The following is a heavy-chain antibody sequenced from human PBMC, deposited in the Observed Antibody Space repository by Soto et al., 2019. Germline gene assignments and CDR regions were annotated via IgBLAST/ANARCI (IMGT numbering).Heavy chain of an antibody. Sequence: QVQLQESGPGLVKPSQTLSLTCTVSGGSISSGGYYWSWIRQHPGKGLEWIGYIHYSGSTYYNPSLNSRVTIPVDTSKTQFSLKLSSVTAADTAVYYCARVSRAAQLLLGDWFDPWGQGTLVTVSS. CDR3: ARVSRAAQLLLGDWFDP. CDR1: GGSISSGGYY. D-gene: IGHD2-2*01. V-gene: IGHV4-31*03. CDR2: IHYSGST. J-gene: IGHJ5*02.